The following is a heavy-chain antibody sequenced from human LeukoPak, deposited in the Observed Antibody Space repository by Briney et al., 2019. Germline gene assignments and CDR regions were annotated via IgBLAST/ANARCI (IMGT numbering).Heavy chain of an antibody. D-gene: IGHD3-22*01. CDR3: AKSHNDYYDSSGPPRGFQH. CDR1: GFTFSCFA. J-gene: IGHJ1*01. Sequence: GGSLRLSCTTSGFTFSCFAMTWIRQAPGKGLEWVSYISPSGSTMYYADSVKGRFTISRDNAKNSLYLQMNSLKAEDTAVYYCAKSHNDYYDSSGPPRGFQHWGQGTLVTVSS. V-gene: IGHV3-11*01. CDR2: ISPSGSTM.